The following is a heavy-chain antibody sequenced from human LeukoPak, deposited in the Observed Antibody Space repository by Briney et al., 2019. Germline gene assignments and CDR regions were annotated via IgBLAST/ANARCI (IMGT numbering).Heavy chain of an antibody. J-gene: IGHJ6*03. CDR2: TYYRSKWYN. CDR3: ARDYYGSGTRSGPYYMDV. CDR1: GDSVSINSAA. V-gene: IGHV6-1*01. Sequence: SQTLSLTCAISGDSVSINSAAWNWIRQSPSRGLEWLGRTYYRSKWYNDYAVSVKSRITINPDTSKNQFSLQLNSVTPEDTAVYYCARDYYGSGTRSGPYYMDVWGKGTTVTVSS. D-gene: IGHD3-10*01.